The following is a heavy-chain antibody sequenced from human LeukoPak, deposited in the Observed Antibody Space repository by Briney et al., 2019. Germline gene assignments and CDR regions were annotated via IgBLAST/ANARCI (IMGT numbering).Heavy chain of an antibody. V-gene: IGHV3-23*01. Sequence: GGSLRLSCAASGFTFSNYAMTWVRQAPGKGLEWVSTITGSGDTTYYADSVKGRFTISRDNSKNTLYLQMNSLRAEDTAAYYCTKFASGSYSRPFDYWGQGTLVTVSS. J-gene: IGHJ4*02. CDR1: GFTFSNYA. CDR3: TKFASGSYSRPFDY. D-gene: IGHD3-10*01. CDR2: ITGSGDTT.